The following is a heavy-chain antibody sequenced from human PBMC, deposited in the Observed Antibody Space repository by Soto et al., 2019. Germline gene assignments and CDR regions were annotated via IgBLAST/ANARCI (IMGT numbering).Heavy chain of an antibody. J-gene: IGHJ4*02. CDR3: ARGGSLVVVTAPFDY. CDR1: GYTFTDYY. Sequence: ASLKVSCKASGYTFTDYYMNWVRQAPGQGLEWMGVINPSGGYTTYGQRFLGRLSMTRDTSTNTVYMELSGLRFEDTAVYYCARGGSLVVVTAPFDYWGQGSLVTVSS. V-gene: IGHV1-46*03. CDR2: INPSGGYT. D-gene: IGHD2-21*02.